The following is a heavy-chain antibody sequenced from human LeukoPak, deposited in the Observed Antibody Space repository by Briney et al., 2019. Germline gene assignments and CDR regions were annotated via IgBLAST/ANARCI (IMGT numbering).Heavy chain of an antibody. CDR3: ARESYYDSSGYGG. J-gene: IGHJ4*02. Sequence: GGSLRLSCAASGFTFSSYSMSWVRQAPGKGLEWVSYISSSSSTIYYADSVKGRFTISRDNAKNSLYLQMNSLRAEDTAVYYCARESYYDSSGYGGWGQGTLVTVSS. CDR1: GFTFSSYS. CDR2: ISSSSSTI. D-gene: IGHD3-22*01. V-gene: IGHV3-48*01.